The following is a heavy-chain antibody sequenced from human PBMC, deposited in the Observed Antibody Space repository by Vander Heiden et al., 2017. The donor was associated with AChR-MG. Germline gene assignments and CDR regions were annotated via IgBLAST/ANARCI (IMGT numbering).Heavy chain of an antibody. D-gene: IGHD3-10*01. CDR1: GGSFSGYY. V-gene: IGHV4-34*01. J-gene: IGHJ5*02. CDR2: INHSGST. Sequence: QVQLQQWGAGLLKPSETLSLTCAVYGGSFSGYYWSWIRQPPGKGLEWIGEINHSGSTNYNPSLKSRVTISVDTSKNQFSLKLSSVTAADTAVYYCASSGITMVRGTLGWFDPWGQGTLVTVSS. CDR3: ASSGITMVRGTLGWFDP.